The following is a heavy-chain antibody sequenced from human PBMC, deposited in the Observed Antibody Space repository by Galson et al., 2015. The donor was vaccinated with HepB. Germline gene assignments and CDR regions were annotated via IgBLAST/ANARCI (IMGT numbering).Heavy chain of an antibody. CDR2: ISSSSSYI. J-gene: IGHJ4*02. CDR1: GFTFSSYS. V-gene: IGHV3-21*01. Sequence: SLRLSCAASGFTFSSYSMNWVRQAPGKGLELVSSISSSSSYIYYADSVKGRFTISRDNAKNSLYLQMNSLRAEDTAVYYCAREAPGHCFDYWGQGTLVTVSS. CDR3: AREAPGHCFDY.